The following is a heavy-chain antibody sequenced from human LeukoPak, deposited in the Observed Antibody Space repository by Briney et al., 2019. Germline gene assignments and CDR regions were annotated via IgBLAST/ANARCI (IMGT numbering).Heavy chain of an antibody. CDR3: ARDRGWIQHDI. CDR1: GFAFSDSW. V-gene: IGHV3-7*01. J-gene: IGHJ3*02. Sequence: GGSLRLSCAASGFAFSDSWMAWIRQAPGKGLEWVAFIKGDGSAKKYVDSVKGRFTISRDNAKNSLFLQMNSLGAEDTAVYYCARDRGWIQHDIWGQGTMVTVSS. CDR2: IKGDGSAK. D-gene: IGHD5-18*01.